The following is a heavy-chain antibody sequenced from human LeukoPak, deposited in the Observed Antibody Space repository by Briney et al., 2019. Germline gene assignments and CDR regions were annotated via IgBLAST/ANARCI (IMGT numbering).Heavy chain of an antibody. CDR1: GFTFSSYA. J-gene: IGHJ6*02. D-gene: IGHD4-23*01. Sequence: PGGSLRLSCAASGFTFSSYAMRWGREAPGKGLEWGAVISYDGSNKYYADSVKGRFTISRDNSKNTLYLQMNSLRAEDTAVYYCASNSVVPRYYYYYGMDVWGQGTTVTVSS. V-gene: IGHV3-30-3*01. CDR3: ASNSVVPRYYYYYGMDV. CDR2: ISYDGSNK.